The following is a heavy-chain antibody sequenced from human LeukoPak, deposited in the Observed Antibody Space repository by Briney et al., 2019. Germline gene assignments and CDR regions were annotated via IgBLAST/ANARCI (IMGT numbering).Heavy chain of an antibody. CDR2: IIPIFGAA. J-gene: IGHJ4*02. D-gene: IGHD2-15*01. V-gene: IGHV1-69*01. Sequence: SVKVSCKASGGTFSSYAISWVRQAPGQGLEWMGGIIPIFGAANYAQKFQGRVTITADESTSTAYMELSSLRSEDTAVYYCARGSESQLLLFDYWGLGTLVTVSS. CDR3: ARGSESQLLLFDY. CDR1: GGTFSSYA.